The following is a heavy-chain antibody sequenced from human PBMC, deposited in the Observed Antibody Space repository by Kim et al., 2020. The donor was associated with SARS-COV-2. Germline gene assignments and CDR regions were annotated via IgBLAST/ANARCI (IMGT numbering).Heavy chain of an antibody. V-gene: IGHV4-30-2*06. CDR2: IYRDGTT. D-gene: IGHD3-16*01. CDR1: GASISSGYYS. Sequence: SETLSLTCAVSGASISSGYYSWSWVRQSPGKGLEWIGYIYRDGTTHYSPSLKSRLTISLDSSKNQFSLELTSVTAADTAVYFCARALYDYNYFYVDVWGNGTTVTVSS. J-gene: IGHJ6*03. CDR3: ARALYDYNYFYVDV.